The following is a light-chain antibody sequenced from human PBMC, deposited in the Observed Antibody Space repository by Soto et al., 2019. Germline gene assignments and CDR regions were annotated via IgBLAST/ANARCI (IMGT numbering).Light chain of an antibody. CDR3: CSYAGSHSWV. Sequence: QSALTQPRSVSGSPGQSVTISCTGTSSDVGGYNYVSWYQHHPGKAPKLIINDVTWRPSGVPDRFSGSKSGNTASLTISGLQAEDEADYFCCSYAGSHSWVFGGGTKLTVL. CDR1: SSDVGGYNY. J-gene: IGLJ3*02. V-gene: IGLV2-11*01. CDR2: DVT.